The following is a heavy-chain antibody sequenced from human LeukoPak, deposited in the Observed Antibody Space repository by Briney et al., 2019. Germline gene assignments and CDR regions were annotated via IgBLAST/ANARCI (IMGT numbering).Heavy chain of an antibody. V-gene: IGHV3-30-3*01. CDR3: ARDSCSSTSCSSGSSYFDY. CDR1: GFTFSSYA. J-gene: IGHJ4*02. Sequence: GGSLRLSCAASGFTFSSYAMHWVRQAPGKGLEWVAVISYDGSNKYYADSVKGRFTISRDNSKNTLYLQVNSLRAEDTAVFYCARDSCSSTSCSSGSSYFDYWGQGTLVTVSS. D-gene: IGHD2-2*01. CDR2: ISYDGSNK.